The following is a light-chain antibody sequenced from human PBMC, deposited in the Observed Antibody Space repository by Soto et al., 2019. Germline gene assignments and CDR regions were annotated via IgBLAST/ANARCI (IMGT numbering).Light chain of an antibody. CDR1: KNDIGVYDF. Sequence: QSALTQPPSASGSPGQSVTISCSGTKNDIGVYDFVSWYQHHPGKAPRLIIYEVVQRPSGVPDRFSGSKSGNTASLTVSGLQAADEADYYCATWDYSLTGEVFGGGTKLTVL. V-gene: IGLV2-8*01. CDR2: EVV. J-gene: IGLJ2*01. CDR3: ATWDYSLTGEV.